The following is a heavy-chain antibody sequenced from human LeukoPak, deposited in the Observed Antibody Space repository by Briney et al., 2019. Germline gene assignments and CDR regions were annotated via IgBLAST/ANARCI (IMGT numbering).Heavy chain of an antibody. CDR3: ARSSSGWYKGAFDY. Sequence: PSETLSLTCTVSGGSISSYYWSWIRQPPGKGLEWVGYIYYSGSTNYNPSLKSRVTISVDTSKNQFSLKLSSVTAADTAVYYCARSSSGWYKGAFDYWGQGTLVTVSS. D-gene: IGHD6-19*01. CDR2: IYYSGST. CDR1: GGSISSYY. V-gene: IGHV4-59*01. J-gene: IGHJ4*02.